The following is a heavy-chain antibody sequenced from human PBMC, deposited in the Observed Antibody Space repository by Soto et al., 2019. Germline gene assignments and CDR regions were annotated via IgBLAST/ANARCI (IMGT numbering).Heavy chain of an antibody. Sequence: GSLRLSCAASGFTFSNYAMGWVRQAPGKGLEWVSAITGSGGSTYYADSVEGRFTISRDNSKNTVYLQMDTLRAEDTAVYYCAKTTGPEHLTGTTRVNRFDPWGQGTLVTVSS. CDR3: AKTTGPEHLTGTTRVNRFDP. CDR1: GFTFSNYA. V-gene: IGHV3-23*01. D-gene: IGHD1-7*01. CDR2: ITGSGGST. J-gene: IGHJ5*02.